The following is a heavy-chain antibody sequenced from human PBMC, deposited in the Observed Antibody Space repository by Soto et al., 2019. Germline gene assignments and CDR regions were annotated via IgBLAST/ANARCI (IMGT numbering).Heavy chain of an antibody. CDR2: IYYSGST. V-gene: IGHV4-31*03. D-gene: IGHD4-17*01. J-gene: IGHJ5*02. CDR1: GGSISSGGYY. Sequence: SSETLSLTCTVSGGSISSGGYYWSWIRQHPGKGLEWIGYIYYSGSTYYNPSLKSRVTISVDTSKNQFSLKLSSVTAADTAVYYCARWRLPMNWFDPWGQGTLVTVSS. CDR3: ARWRLPMNWFDP.